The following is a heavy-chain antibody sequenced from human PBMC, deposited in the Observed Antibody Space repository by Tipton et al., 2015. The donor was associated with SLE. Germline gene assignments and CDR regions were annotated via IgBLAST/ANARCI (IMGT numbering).Heavy chain of an antibody. J-gene: IGHJ5*02. CDR3: ARVTPQGTTLP. V-gene: IGHV4-34*01. CDR1: GGSFSGYY. Sequence: GLVKPSETLSLTCAVYGGSFSGYYWSWIRQPPGKGLEWIGEINHSGSTNYNPSLKSRVTISVDTSKNQFSLKLSCATAADTAVYYGARVTPQGTTLPWGQGTLVTVSS. D-gene: IGHD1-7*01. CDR2: INHSGST.